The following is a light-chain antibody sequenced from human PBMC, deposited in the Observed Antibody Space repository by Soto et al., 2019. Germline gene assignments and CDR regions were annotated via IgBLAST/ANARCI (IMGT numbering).Light chain of an antibody. CDR3: CSFGGGNKVL. J-gene: IGLJ3*02. CDR1: SSDVGGYNF. V-gene: IGLV2-8*01. CDR2: EVS. Sequence: QSALTQPPSASGSPGQSVTISCTGTSSDVGGYNFVSWYQQHPGKVPKPMIYEVSKRPSGVPDRFSGSKSGNTASLTVSGLQDEDEADYYCCSFGGGNKVLFGGGTKLTVL.